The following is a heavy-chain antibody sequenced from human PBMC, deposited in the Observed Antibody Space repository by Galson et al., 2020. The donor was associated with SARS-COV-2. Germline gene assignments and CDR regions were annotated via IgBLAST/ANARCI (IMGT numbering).Heavy chain of an antibody. V-gene: IGHV3-30*04. D-gene: IGHD2-15*01. CDR2: ISYDGSNK. J-gene: IGHJ4*02. CDR1: GFTFSSYA. CDR3: ASALVESFDY. Sequence: GGSLRLSCAASGFTFSSYAMHWVRQAPGKGLEWVAVISYDGSNKYYADSVKGRFTISRDNSKNTLYLQMNSLRAEDTAVYYCASALVESFDYWGQGTLVTVSS.